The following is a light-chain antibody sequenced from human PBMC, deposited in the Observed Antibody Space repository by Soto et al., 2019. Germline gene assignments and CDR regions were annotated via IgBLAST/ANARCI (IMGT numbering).Light chain of an antibody. CDR1: QSVSSSY. CDR2: GVF. J-gene: IGKJ1*01. V-gene: IGKV3-20*01. CDR3: QHYGRLLWT. Sequence: EIVLTQSPGTLSLPPGERATLSCRASQSVSSSYLAWYQQKPGQAPRLLINGVFSRATGIPHRFSGSGSGTDFTLTNSRLQTEDFAVYYCQHYGRLLWTFGQGTKVEGK.